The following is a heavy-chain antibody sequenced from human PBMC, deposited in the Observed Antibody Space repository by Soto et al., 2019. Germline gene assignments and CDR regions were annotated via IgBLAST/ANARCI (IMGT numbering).Heavy chain of an antibody. Sequence: EVQLVESGGGLVQPGGSLRLSCAASGFTFSGYWMHWVRQSPGKGLVWVSRLNSDGSITSYADSVKGRFTISRDNAKKTLYLQMNSLRAEDTAVYFCARGGAYNGGWFSWGPGTLGTVSS. CDR1: GFTFSGYW. J-gene: IGHJ4*02. CDR3: ARGGAYNGGWFS. D-gene: IGHD6-19*01. CDR2: LNSDGSIT. V-gene: IGHV3-74*01.